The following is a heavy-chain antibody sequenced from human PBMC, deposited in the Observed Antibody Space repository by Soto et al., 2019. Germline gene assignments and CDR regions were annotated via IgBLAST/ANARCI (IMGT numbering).Heavy chain of an antibody. J-gene: IGHJ6*02. CDR2: INHSGST. CDR3: ARKGPHYYGSGSYWNYYYYYGMDV. CDR1: GGSFSGYY. D-gene: IGHD3-10*01. Sequence: QVQLQQWGAGLLKPSETLSLTCAVYGGSFSGYYWGWIRQPPGKGLEWIGEINHSGSTNYNPSLKSRVTISVDTSKNQFSLKLSSVTAADTAVYYCARKGPHYYGSGSYWNYYYYYGMDVWGQGTTVTVSS. V-gene: IGHV4-34*01.